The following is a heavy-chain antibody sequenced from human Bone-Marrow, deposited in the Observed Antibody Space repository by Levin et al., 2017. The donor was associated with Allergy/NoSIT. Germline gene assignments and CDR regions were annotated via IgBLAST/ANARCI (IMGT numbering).Heavy chain of an antibody. CDR1: GGSFSGYY. CDR3: ARRARMDV. V-gene: IGHV4-34*01. CDR2: INHSGST. Sequence: GSLRLSCAVYGGSFSGYYWSWIRQPPGKGLEWIGEINHSGSTNYNPSLKSRVTISVDTSKNQFSLKLSSVTAADTAVYYCARRARMDVWGKGTTVTVSS. J-gene: IGHJ6*03.